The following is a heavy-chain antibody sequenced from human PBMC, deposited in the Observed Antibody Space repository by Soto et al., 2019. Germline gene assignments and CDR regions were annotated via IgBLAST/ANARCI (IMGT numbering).Heavy chain of an antibody. CDR2: INGDGSTT. Sequence: EVQLVESGGGLVQPGGSLRLSCAASGFTLSSFWMHWVRQAPGKGLVWVSRINGDGSTTSYADSVKGRSTISRDNAKNTLYLQMNSLRAEETAVYYCARSKDGYNLVADYWGQGTLVTVSS. V-gene: IGHV3-74*01. J-gene: IGHJ4*02. CDR1: GFTLSSFW. CDR3: ARSKDGYNLVADY. D-gene: IGHD5-12*01.